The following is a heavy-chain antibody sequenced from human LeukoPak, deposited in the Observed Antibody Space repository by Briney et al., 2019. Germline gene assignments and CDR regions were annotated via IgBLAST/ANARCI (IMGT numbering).Heavy chain of an antibody. CDR3: ARDPNGDYIGAFDM. J-gene: IGHJ3*02. Sequence: PGGSLRLSCTASGFTFSAYAMMWVRQAPGKGPEWVSAIRGGGGSAFYADSVKGRFTISRDNSKYTLFLQMYSLRAEDTAVYYCARDPNGDYIGAFDMWGPGTMVTVSS. CDR1: GFTFSAYA. V-gene: IGHV3-23*01. CDR2: IRGGGGSA. D-gene: IGHD4-17*01.